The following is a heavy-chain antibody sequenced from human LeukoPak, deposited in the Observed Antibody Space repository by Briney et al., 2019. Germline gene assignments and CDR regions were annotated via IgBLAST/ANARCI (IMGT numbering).Heavy chain of an antibody. V-gene: IGHV3-21*01. CDR3: ASVRRGFGEFSKYYSYYYMDV. Sequence: GGSLRLSCAASGFTFSSYSMNWVRQAPGKGLEWVSSISSSSSYIYYADSVKGRFTISRDNAKNSLYLQMNSLRAEDTAVYYCASVRRGFGEFSKYYSYYYMDVWGKGTTVTISS. D-gene: IGHD3-10*01. CDR2: ISSSSSYI. CDR1: GFTFSSYS. J-gene: IGHJ6*03.